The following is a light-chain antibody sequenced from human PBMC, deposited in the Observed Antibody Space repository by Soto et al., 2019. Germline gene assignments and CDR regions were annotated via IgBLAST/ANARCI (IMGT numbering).Light chain of an antibody. Sequence: DSQMTQSPSSLSASVGARVTISCRASQSISTHLNWYHQKPGKAPNLLIYAASSLQSGVPSRFSGSGSGTDFTLTISSLQPEDFATYFCQQSYITPAGFGGGTKVDIK. CDR2: AAS. CDR1: QSISTH. V-gene: IGKV1-39*01. J-gene: IGKJ4*01. CDR3: QQSYITPAG.